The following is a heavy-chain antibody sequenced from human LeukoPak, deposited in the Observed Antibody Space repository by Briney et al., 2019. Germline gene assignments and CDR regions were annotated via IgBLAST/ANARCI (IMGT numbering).Heavy chain of an antibody. CDR3: ARQGRIVVVTTTHDAFDI. J-gene: IGHJ3*02. V-gene: IGHV5-51*01. D-gene: IGHD2-21*02. CDR1: GYSFTTYW. CDR2: IYPGDSDA. Sequence: GESLKISCTGSGYSFTTYWIGWVRQMPGKGLEWMGIIYPGDSDARYSPSFQGQVTISVDKSISTAYLQWSSLKASDTAMYYCARQGRIVVVTTTHDAFDIWGQGTWSPSLQ.